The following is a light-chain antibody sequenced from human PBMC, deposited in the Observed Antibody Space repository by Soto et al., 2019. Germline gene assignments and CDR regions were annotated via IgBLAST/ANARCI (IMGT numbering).Light chain of an antibody. Sequence: ETVMTQSPATLSVSPGERATLSCRASQSVNSNLAWYQQKLGQAPRVLIFGASTRATGIPARFSGSGSGTEFSLTINSLQSEDFALYYCQQRANWPRTFGQGTKV. V-gene: IGKV3-15*01. CDR2: GAS. CDR1: QSVNSN. CDR3: QQRANWPRT. J-gene: IGKJ1*01.